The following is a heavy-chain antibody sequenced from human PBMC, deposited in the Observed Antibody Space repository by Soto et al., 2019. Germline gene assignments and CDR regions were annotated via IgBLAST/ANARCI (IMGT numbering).Heavy chain of an antibody. V-gene: IGHV4-39*01. D-gene: IGHD6-13*01. CDR1: GGSISSRSYY. Sequence: QLQLQESGPGLVKPSETLSLTCTVSGGSISSRSYYWGWIRQPPGKGLEWIGSIYYSGSTYYNPSLKSRVTMSVYTSKNQFSLKLSSVTAADTAVYYCARSFIAAAGTKVGWFDPWGQGTLVTVSS. CDR2: IYYSGST. CDR3: ARSFIAAAGTKVGWFDP. J-gene: IGHJ5*02.